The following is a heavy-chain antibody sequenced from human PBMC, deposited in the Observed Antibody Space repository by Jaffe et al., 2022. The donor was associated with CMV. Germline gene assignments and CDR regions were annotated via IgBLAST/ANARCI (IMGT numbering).Heavy chain of an antibody. V-gene: IGHV4-4*02. J-gene: IGHJ6*03. CDR2: IYHSGST. CDR3: ARVGGFDCSGGSCYGLRPPPGGYYYYYYYMDV. D-gene: IGHD2-15*01. Sequence: QVQLQESGPGLVKPSGTLSLTCAVSGGSISSSNWWSWVRQPPGKGLEWIGEIYHSGSTNYNPSLKSRVTISVDKSKNQFSLKLSSVTAADTAVYYCARVGGFDCSGGSCYGLRPPPGGYYYYYYYMDVWGKGTTVTVSS. CDR1: GGSISSSNW.